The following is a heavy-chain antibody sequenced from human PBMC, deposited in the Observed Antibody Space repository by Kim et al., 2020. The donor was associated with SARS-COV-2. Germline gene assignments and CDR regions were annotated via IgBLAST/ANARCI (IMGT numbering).Heavy chain of an antibody. CDR1: GYSFTSYW. CDR3: ARHIGPGYSSSSVAYFDY. J-gene: IGHJ4*02. D-gene: IGHD6-6*01. V-gene: IGHV5-51*01. Sequence: GESLKISCKGSGYSFTSYWIGWVRQMPGKGLEWMGIIYPGDSDTRYSPSFQGQVTISADKSISTAYLQWSSLKASDTAMYYCARHIGPGYSSSSVAYFDYWGQGTLVTVSS. CDR2: IYPGDSDT.